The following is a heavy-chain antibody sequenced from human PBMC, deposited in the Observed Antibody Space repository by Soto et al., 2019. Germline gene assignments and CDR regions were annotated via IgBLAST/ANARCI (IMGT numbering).Heavy chain of an antibody. CDR2: IFSNDEK. V-gene: IGHV2-26*01. Sequence: KSGPTLVNPTETLTLTCTVSGFSLSNARMGVSWIRQPPGKALEWLAHIFSNDEKSYSTSLKSRLTISKDTSKSQVVLTMTNMDPVDTATYYCARIFTPPMNYNWFDPWGQGTLVTVSS. J-gene: IGHJ5*02. D-gene: IGHD3-10*01. CDR3: ARIFTPPMNYNWFDP. CDR1: GFSLSNARMG.